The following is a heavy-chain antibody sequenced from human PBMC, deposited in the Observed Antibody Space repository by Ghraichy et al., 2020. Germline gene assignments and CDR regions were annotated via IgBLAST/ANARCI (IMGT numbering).Heavy chain of an antibody. CDR3: ARVVGRALDH. D-gene: IGHD2-15*01. CDR1: GGSFSGYC. CDR2: INHSGST. Sequence: SETLSLTCAVYGGSFSGYCWSWIRQPPGKGLEWIGEINHSGSTNYNPSLKSRVTISVDTSKNQFSLKLSSVTAADTAVYYCARVVGRALDHWGQGTLVTVSS. V-gene: IGHV4-34*01. J-gene: IGHJ5*02.